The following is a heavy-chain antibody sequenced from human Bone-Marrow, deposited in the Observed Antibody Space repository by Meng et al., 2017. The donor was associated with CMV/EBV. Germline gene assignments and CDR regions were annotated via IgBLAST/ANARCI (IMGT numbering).Heavy chain of an antibody. CDR2: IWYDGSNK. D-gene: IGHD4-11*01. V-gene: IGHV3-33*06. CDR1: GFTFSSYG. J-gene: IGHJ6*02. Sequence: LSLTCVASGFTFSSYGMHWVRQAPGKGLEWVAVIWYDGSNKYYADSVKGRFTISRDNSKNTLYLQMNSLRAEDTAVYYCAKDLYSNSYYYYYYVMDVWGQGTTVTASS. CDR3: AKDLYSNSYYYYYYVMDV.